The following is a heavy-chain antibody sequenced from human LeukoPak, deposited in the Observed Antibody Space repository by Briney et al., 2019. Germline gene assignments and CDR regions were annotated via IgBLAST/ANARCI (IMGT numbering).Heavy chain of an antibody. V-gene: IGHV4-59*08. CDR2: VYNSGDT. D-gene: IGHD3-16*01. J-gene: IGHJ2*01. CDR1: GGSFSGYY. CDR3: ARLKLGAYFDL. Sequence: SETLSLTCAVYGGSFSGYYWSWIRQSPGKGLEWVGYVYNSGDTGNNPSLKSRVTILLDTSKNQCSLKLTSVSAADTAVYYCARLKLGAYFDLWGRGTLVTVPS.